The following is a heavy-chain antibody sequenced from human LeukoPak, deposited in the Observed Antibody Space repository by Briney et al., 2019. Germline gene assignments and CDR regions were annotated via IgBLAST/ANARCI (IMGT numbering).Heavy chain of an antibody. CDR2: IKLDGSEK. V-gene: IGHV3-7*01. J-gene: IGHJ4*02. Sequence: GGSLRLSCADSGFTFRGYWMTWVRLAPGMGLEWVANIKLDGSEKYYVDSVRGRFTISRDNAKNSLFLQMNSLRAEDTAVYYCARISSSSYYFDYWGQGTLVTVSS. CDR3: ARISSSSYYFDY. D-gene: IGHD6-6*01. CDR1: GFTFRGYW.